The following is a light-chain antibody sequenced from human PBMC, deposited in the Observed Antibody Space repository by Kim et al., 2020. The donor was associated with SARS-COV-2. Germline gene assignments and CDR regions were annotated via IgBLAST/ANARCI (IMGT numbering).Light chain of an antibody. Sequence: SVALGKTARITCGGNNIGSKNVHWYQQKPGQAPVLVIYRDSNRPSGIPERFSGSNSGNTATLTIGRAQAGDEADYYCQVWDSSTVVFGGGTQLTVL. CDR2: RDS. J-gene: IGLJ2*01. CDR3: QVWDSSTVV. CDR1: NIGSKN. V-gene: IGLV3-9*01.